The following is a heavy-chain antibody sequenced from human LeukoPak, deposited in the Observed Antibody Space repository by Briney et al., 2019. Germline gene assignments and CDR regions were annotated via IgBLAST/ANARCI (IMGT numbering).Heavy chain of an antibody. D-gene: IGHD1-7*01. V-gene: IGHV4-34*01. CDR3: ARGRRELLKPVRYYYYMDV. Sequence: SETLSLTCAVYGGSFSSYYWSWIPQPPGKGLEWIGEINHSGSTNYNPSLKSRVTISVDTSKNQSSLKLNSVTAADTAVYYCARGRRELLKPVRYYYYMDVWGKGTTVTVSS. J-gene: IGHJ6*03. CDR1: GGSFSSYY. CDR2: INHSGST.